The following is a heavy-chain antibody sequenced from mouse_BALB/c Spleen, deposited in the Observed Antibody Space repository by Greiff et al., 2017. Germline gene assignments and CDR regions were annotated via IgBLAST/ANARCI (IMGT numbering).Heavy chain of an antibody. CDR1: GDSITSGY. CDR2: ISYSGST. D-gene: IGHD2-3*01. V-gene: IGHV3-8*02. CDR3: ARSRYDGYYEWFAY. Sequence: EVQLVESGPSLVKPSQTLSLTCSVTGDSITSGYWNWIRKFPGNKLEYMGYISYSGSTYYNPSLKSRISITRDTSKNQYYLQLNSVTTEDTATYYCARSRYDGYYEWFAYWGQGTLVTVSA. J-gene: IGHJ3*01.